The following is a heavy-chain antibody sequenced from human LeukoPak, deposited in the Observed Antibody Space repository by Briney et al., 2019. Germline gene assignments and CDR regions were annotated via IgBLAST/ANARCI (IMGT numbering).Heavy chain of an antibody. CDR3: ARGRGYNSFDY. V-gene: IGHV4-34*01. CDR1: GGSFSGYY. Sequence: SETLSLTCAVYGGSFSGYYWSWIRQPPGKGLEWIGETNHSGSTNYNPSLKSRVTISVDTSKNQFSLMLSSVTAADTAVYYCARGRGYNSFDYWGQGTLVTVSS. J-gene: IGHJ4*02. CDR2: TNHSGST. D-gene: IGHD5-24*01.